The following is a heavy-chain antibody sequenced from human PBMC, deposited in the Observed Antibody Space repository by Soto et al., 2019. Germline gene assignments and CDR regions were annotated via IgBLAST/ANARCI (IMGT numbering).Heavy chain of an antibody. CDR3: ARDTSYYYDSSGYYLDY. Sequence: GGSLRLSCAASGFAFSSYSMNWVRQAPGKGLEWVSSISSSSSYIYYADSVKGRFTISRDNAKNSLYLQMNSLRAEDTAVYYCARDTSYYYDSSGYYLDYWSQGTLVTVSS. J-gene: IGHJ4*02. V-gene: IGHV3-21*01. CDR1: GFAFSSYS. CDR2: ISSSSSYI. D-gene: IGHD3-22*01.